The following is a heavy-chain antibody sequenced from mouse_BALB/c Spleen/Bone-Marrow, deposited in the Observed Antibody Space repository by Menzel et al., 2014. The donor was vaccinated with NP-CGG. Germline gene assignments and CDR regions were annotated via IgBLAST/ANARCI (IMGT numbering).Heavy chain of an antibody. CDR1: GYTFSNYW. J-gene: IGHJ2*01. Sequence: QVQLQQSGAELMKPGASVKISCKATGYTFSNYWIDWVKQRPGHGLEWIGEILPGSGTANYNVKFKGKATFTADTSSNTAYMQLSSLTSEDSALYYCARASVVPYYFDFWGQGTTLTVSS. CDR3: ARASVVPYYFDF. D-gene: IGHD1-1*01. CDR2: ILPGSGTA. V-gene: IGHV1-9*01.